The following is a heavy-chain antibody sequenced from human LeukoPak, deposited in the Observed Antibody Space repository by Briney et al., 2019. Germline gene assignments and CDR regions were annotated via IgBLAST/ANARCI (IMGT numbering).Heavy chain of an antibody. CDR2: IYYSGST. V-gene: IGHV4-39*01. CDR1: GGSISSSSYY. D-gene: IGHD3-10*01. J-gene: IGHJ4*02. CDR3: ARLRGGSRDY. Sequence: SETLSLTCTVSGGSISSSSYYWGWIRQPPGKGLEWIGSIYYSGSTYYNASLKSRVTISVDTSKNQFSLKLSSVTAADTAVYYCARLRGGSRDYWGQGTLVTVSS.